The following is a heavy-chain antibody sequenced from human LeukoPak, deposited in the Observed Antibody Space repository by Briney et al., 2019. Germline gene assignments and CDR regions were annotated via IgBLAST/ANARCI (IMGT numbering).Heavy chain of an antibody. CDR1: GFTFSSYS. J-gene: IGHJ4*02. D-gene: IGHD1-1*01. Sequence: PGGSLRLSCAASGFTFSSYSMNWVRQAPGKGLEWVSSISNSSSYIYYADSVKGRFTISRDNAKNSLYLQMNSLRAEDTAVYYCARDVQIDYWGQGTLVTVSS. V-gene: IGHV3-21*01. CDR3: ARDVQIDY. CDR2: ISNSSSYI.